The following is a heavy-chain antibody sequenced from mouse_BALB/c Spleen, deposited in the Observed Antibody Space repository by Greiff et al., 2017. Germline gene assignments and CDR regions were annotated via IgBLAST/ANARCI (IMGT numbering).Heavy chain of an antibody. Sequence: EVQLQQSGPELVKPGASVKIPCKASGYTFTDYNMDWVKQSHGKSLEWIGDINPNNGGTIYNQKFKGKATLTVDKSSSTAYMELRSLTSEDTAVYYCAREGLGGPYPYAMDYWGQGTSVTVSS. J-gene: IGHJ4*01. D-gene: IGHD2-10*01. CDR3: AREGLGGPYPYAMDY. V-gene: IGHV1-18*01. CDR2: INPNNGGT. CDR1: GYTFTDYN.